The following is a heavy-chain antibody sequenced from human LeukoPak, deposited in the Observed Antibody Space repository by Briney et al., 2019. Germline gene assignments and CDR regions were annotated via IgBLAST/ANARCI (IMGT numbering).Heavy chain of an antibody. J-gene: IGHJ4*02. D-gene: IGHD6-19*01. CDR2: INHSGST. Sequence: SETLSLTCAVYGGSFSGYYWSWIRQPPGKGLEWIGEINHSGSTNYNPSLKSRVTISVDTSKNQFSLKLSSVTAADTAVYYCARDLAVAGRLDYWGQGTLVTVSS. V-gene: IGHV4-34*01. CDR3: ARDLAVAGRLDY. CDR1: GGSFSGYY.